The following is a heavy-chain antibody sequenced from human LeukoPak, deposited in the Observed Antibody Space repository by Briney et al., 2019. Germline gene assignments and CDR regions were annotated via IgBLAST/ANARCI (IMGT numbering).Heavy chain of an antibody. V-gene: IGHV4-34*01. CDR3: ARPHYDFWSGYRNRGAFDI. CDR2: INHSGST. D-gene: IGHD3-3*01. Sequence: SETLSLTCAVYGGSFSGYYWSWIRQPPGKGLEWIGEINHSGSTNYNPSLKSQVTISVDTSKNQFSLKLSSVTAAGTAVYYCARPHYDFWSGYRNRGAFDIWGQGTMVTVSS. J-gene: IGHJ3*02. CDR1: GGSFSGYY.